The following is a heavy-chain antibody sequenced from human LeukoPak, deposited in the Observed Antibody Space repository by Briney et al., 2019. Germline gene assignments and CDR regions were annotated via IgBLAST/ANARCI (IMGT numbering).Heavy chain of an antibody. D-gene: IGHD6-13*01. CDR2: IYYSGST. Sequence: SETLSLTCTVSGGSISSFYWSWIRQPPGKGLEWIGYIYYSGSTNCNPSLKSRVTISVDTSKNQYSLKLRSVTAADTAEYYCARGVAAPGPFDYWGQGTLVTVSS. J-gene: IGHJ4*02. V-gene: IGHV4-59*01. CDR1: GGSISSFY. CDR3: ARGVAAPGPFDY.